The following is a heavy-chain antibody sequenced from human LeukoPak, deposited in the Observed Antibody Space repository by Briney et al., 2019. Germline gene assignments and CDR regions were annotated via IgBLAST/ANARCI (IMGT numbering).Heavy chain of an antibody. V-gene: IGHV3-7*01. CDR3: ATDRGWRTSGYYLYYFEY. Sequence: GGSLRLSCAASGFTFKSYAMHWVCQAPGKGLEWVASIKHDGSEKYYVDSVRGRFTISRDNTMNSLYLQMSSLRAEDTAVYYCATDRGWRTSGYYLYYFEYWGQGTLVTYSS. J-gene: IGHJ4*02. D-gene: IGHD3-3*01. CDR2: IKHDGSEK. CDR1: GFTFKSYA.